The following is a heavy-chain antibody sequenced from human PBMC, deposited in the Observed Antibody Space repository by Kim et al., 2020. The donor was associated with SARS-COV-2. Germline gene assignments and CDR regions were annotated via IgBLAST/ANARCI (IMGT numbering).Heavy chain of an antibody. J-gene: IGHJ6*02. V-gene: IGHV3-30*04. D-gene: IGHD1-26*01. CDR3: ARAHQGSYYYGMDV. CDR1: GFTFSSYA. Sequence: GGSLRLSCAASGFTFSSYAMHWVRQAPGKGLEWVAVISYDGSNKYYADSVKGRFTISRDNSKNTLYLQMNSLRAEDTAVYYCARAHQGSYYYGMDVWGQGTTVTVSS. CDR2: ISYDGSNK.